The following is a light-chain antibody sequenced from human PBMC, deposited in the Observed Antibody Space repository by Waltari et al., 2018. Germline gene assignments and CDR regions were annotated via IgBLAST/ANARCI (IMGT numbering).Light chain of an antibody. CDR3: AAWDDSLSGRV. V-gene: IGLV1-47*01. CDR1: RPNIGSNY. J-gene: IGLJ3*02. CDR2: RNN. Sequence: QSVLTQPPSASGTPGQRVTLSCSGTRPNIGSNYLYWYQQLQGTAPKLLIYRNNQRPSGVPDRFAGSKSGTSASLAISGLRSEDEADYYCAAWDDSLSGRVFGGGTKVTVL.